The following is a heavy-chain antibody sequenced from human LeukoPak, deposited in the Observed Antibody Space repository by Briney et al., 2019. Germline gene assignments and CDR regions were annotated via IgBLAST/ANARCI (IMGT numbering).Heavy chain of an antibody. D-gene: IGHD6-13*01. Sequence: GGSLRLSCAASGLTFSDYSMTWVRQAPGKGLFWVSGMWAGGGSTYYADSVKGRFTISRDNSRNTLYLQMNSLRAEDTAVYYCAKDAAGPEYWGQGTLVTVSS. V-gene: IGHV3-23*01. J-gene: IGHJ4*02. CDR3: AKDAAGPEY. CDR2: MWAGGGST. CDR1: GLTFSDYS.